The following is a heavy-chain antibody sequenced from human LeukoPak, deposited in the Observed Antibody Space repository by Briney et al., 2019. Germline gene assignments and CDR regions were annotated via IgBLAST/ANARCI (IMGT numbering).Heavy chain of an antibody. D-gene: IGHD7-27*01. CDR1: GYTFTSYD. J-gene: IGHJ6*03. Sequence: ASVKVSCKASGYTFTSYDINWVRQATGQGLEWMGWMNPNSGNTGYAQKFQGRVTMTRNTSISTAYMELSSLRSEDTAVYYCASGMVTGGLRAHYYYYYMDVWGKGTTVAVSS. V-gene: IGHV1-8*01. CDR2: MNPNSGNT. CDR3: ASGMVTGGLRAHYYYYYMDV.